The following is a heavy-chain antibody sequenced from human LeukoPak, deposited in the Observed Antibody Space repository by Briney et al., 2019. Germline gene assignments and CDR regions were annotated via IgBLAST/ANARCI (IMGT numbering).Heavy chain of an antibody. D-gene: IGHD1-26*01. CDR2: TYPGDSDT. J-gene: IGHJ5*02. CDR1: GSSFTSYW. Sequence: GASLQISFKGSGSSFTSYWIGWVRQMPGKGVEWMGITYPGDSDTRYSPSFQGHLTISPDKSISTAYLQWSSLKASDTAMYYCATAGGATYWFDPWGQGTLVTVSS. CDR3: ATAGGATYWFDP. V-gene: IGHV5-51*01.